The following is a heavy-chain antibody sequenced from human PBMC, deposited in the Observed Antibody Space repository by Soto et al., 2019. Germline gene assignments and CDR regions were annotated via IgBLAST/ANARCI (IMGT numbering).Heavy chain of an antibody. J-gene: IGHJ6*02. Sequence: SVKVSCKASGGPFTSHAIIWVRRAPGQGLEWMGVIIPFFKATNYAQKFEGRVTITADDSMTTVYMDLYSLTSEDTAVYYCAGDVTVNSYGNTYYYYAMDVWGQGTTVTVSS. CDR2: IIPFFKAT. CDR1: GGPFTSHA. V-gene: IGHV1-69*01. D-gene: IGHD3-10*01. CDR3: AGDVTVNSYGNTYYYYAMDV.